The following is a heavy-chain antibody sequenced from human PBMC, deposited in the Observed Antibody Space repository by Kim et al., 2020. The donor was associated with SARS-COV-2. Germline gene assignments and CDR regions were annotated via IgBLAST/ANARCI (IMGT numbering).Heavy chain of an antibody. CDR3: ARDPLLWFGELFDY. CDR1: GFTFSSYG. D-gene: IGHD3-10*01. J-gene: IGHJ4*02. Sequence: GGSLRLSCAASGFTFSSYGMHWVRQAPGKGLEWVAVISYDGSNKYYADSVKGRFTISRDNSKNTLYLQMNSLRAEDTAVYYCARDPLLWFGELFDYWGQGTLVTVSS. V-gene: IGHV3-33*05. CDR2: ISYDGSNK.